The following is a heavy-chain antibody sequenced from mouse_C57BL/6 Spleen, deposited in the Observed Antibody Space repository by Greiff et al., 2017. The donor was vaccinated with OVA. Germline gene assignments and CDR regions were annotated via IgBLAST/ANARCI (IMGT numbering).Heavy chain of an antibody. Sequence: VKLVESGPELVKPGASVKISCKASGYTFTDYYINWVKQRPGQGLEWIGWIFPGSGSTYYNEKFKGKATLTVDKSSSTAYMLLSSLTSEDSAVYFCARTPLTGYYFDYWGQGTTLTVSS. V-gene: IGHV1-75*01. CDR3: ARTPLTGYYFDY. CDR2: IFPGSGST. J-gene: IGHJ2*01. CDR1: GYTFTDYY. D-gene: IGHD4-1*01.